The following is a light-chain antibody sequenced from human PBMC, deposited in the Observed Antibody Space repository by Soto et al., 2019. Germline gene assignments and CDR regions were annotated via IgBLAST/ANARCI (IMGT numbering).Light chain of an antibody. CDR3: QQYSSPPIT. CDR1: QSVSTNS. V-gene: IGKV3-20*01. J-gene: IGKJ5*01. Sequence: EIVLTQSPGTLSLSPVERATLSCRASQSVSTNSLAWYQQKPGQAPRLLIYGASSRATGIPDRFSGSGSGTDFTLTISRLDPEDFAVYYCQQYSSPPITFGQGTRLEIK. CDR2: GAS.